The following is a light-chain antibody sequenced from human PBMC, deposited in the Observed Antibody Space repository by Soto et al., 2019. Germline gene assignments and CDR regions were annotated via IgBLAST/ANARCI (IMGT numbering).Light chain of an antibody. Sequence: DIVLTQSPGTLSLSPGERATLSCRASQSVSSTYLAWYQQNPGEAPRLLIYGASSRATGIPDGFSGSGSGTDFTLIISRLEPEDFAVYYCQQYGSSPLTFGGGTKVEIK. V-gene: IGKV3-20*01. J-gene: IGKJ4*01. CDR3: QQYGSSPLT. CDR1: QSVSSTY. CDR2: GAS.